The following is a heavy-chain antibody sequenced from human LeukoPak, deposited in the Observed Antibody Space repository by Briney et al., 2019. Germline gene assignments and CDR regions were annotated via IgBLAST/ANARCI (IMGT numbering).Heavy chain of an antibody. CDR3: ARSPPTDAFDI. D-gene: IGHD4-17*01. CDR2: INPSGGST. CDR1: GGTFSSYA. J-gene: IGHJ3*02. V-gene: IGHV1-46*03. Sequence: ASVKVSCKDSGGTFSSYAISWVRQAPGQGLEWMGIINPSGGSTSYAQKFQGRVTMTRDTSTSTVYKELSSLRSEDTAVYYCARSPPTDAFDIWGQGTMVTVSS.